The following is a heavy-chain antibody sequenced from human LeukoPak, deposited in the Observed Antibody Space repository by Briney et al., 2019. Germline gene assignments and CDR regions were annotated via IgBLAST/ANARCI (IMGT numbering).Heavy chain of an antibody. CDR2: IYTSEST. CDR3: ARASDDSDRYQPSHAFDI. CDR1: GGSISSGSYY. Sequence: SETLSLTCTVSGGSISSGSYYWNWIRQAAGKGLEWIGRIYTSESTNHNPSLKSRVTLLVDTSKNQFSLKLSSVTAADTAVYYCARASDDSDRYQPSHAFDIWGQGTMVTVSS. D-gene: IGHD2-2*01. V-gene: IGHV4-61*02. J-gene: IGHJ3*02.